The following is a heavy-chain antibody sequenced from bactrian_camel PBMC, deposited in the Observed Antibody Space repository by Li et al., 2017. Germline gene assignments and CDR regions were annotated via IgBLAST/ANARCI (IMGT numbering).Heavy chain of an antibody. CDR3: VRDLAVYGINWFFHY. Sequence: HVQLVESGGGLVPPGGSLRLSCAASGFAFSNYWMYWVRQPPGKGLEWVSSIGYGGGITYYADSVKGQFTISRDNAKNTVYLQMNSLKPEDTAVYYCVRDLAVYGINWFFHYWGQGTQVTVS. J-gene: IGHJ4*01. D-gene: IGHD6*01. CDR1: GFAFSNYW. CDR2: IGYGGGIT. V-gene: IGHV3S1*01.